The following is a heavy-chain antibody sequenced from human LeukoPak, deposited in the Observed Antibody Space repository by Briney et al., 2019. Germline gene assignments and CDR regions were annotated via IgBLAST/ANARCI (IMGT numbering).Heavy chain of an antibody. D-gene: IGHD6-6*01. Sequence: SETLSLTCAVYGGSFSVYYWTWIRQPPGKGLEWIGEINHRGSTNHNPSLKSRVTISVDTSKNQFSLKLSSVTAADTAVYYCAKDHSYSSSFYYYYYMDVWGKGTTVTVSS. V-gene: IGHV4-34*01. J-gene: IGHJ6*03. CDR3: AKDHSYSSSFYYYYYMDV. CDR2: INHRGST. CDR1: GGSFSVYY.